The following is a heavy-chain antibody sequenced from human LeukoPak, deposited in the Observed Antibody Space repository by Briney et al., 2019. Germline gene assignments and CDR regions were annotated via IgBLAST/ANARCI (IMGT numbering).Heavy chain of an antibody. V-gene: IGHV4-59*01. J-gene: IGHJ3*02. Sequence: SETLSLTCTVSGGSISSYYWSWIRQPPGKGLEWIWYIYYSGSTNYNPSLKSRVTISVDTSKNQFSLKLSSVTAADTAVYYCARDRCSSTSCRSAAFDIWGQGTMVTVSS. CDR3: ARDRCSSTSCRSAAFDI. D-gene: IGHD2-2*01. CDR1: GGSISSYY. CDR2: IYYSGST.